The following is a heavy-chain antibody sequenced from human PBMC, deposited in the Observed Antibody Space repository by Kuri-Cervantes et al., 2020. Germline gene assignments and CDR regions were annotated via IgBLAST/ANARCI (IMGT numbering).Heavy chain of an antibody. J-gene: IGHJ4*02. V-gene: IGHV3-30*02. Sequence: GESLKISCAASGFRFSGHGMHWVRQAPGKGLEWVAFIRYDGSNKYYADSVKGRFTISRDNSKNTLYLQMNSLRAEDTAVYYCAKGAIDYGDYDLRYWGQGTLVTVSS. D-gene: IGHD4-17*01. CDR1: GFRFSGHG. CDR3: AKGAIDYGDYDLRY. CDR2: IRYDGSNK.